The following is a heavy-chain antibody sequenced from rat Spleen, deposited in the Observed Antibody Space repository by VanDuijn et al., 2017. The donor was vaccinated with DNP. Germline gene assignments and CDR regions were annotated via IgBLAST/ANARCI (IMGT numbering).Heavy chain of an antibody. CDR2: IIYDGSST. CDR1: GFTFSAYA. J-gene: IGHJ3*01. CDR3: ATSSYYGYDYGFGY. D-gene: IGHD1-7*01. V-gene: IGHV5S10*01. Sequence: EVQLVESGGGLVQPGNSLKLSCAASGFTFSAYAMAWVRQSPKKGLEWVATIIYDGSSTYYRDSVKGRFTISRDYARSTLYLQMDSLRSEDTATYYCATSSYYGYDYGFGYWGQGTLVTVSS.